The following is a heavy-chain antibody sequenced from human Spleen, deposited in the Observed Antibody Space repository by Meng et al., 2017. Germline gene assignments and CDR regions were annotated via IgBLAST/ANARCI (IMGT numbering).Heavy chain of an antibody. CDR2: IYYSGGT. J-gene: IGHJ5*02. CDR1: GCAISRYD. CDR3: ARAVVVPAAMLGWFDP. Sequence: QGPARGSGQGLVRRSATLVLPCTGSGCAISRYDLSWIGLPPEKGLDWIGYIYYSGGTNYNPSLKSRGTISVDTSKNQFSLKLSSVSAADTAVYYCARAVVVPAAMLGWFDPWGQGTLVTVSS. V-gene: IGHV4-59*01. D-gene: IGHD2-2*01.